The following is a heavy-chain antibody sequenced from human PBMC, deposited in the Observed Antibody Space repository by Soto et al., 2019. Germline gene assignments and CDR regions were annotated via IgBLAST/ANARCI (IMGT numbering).Heavy chain of an antibody. Sequence: TLSLTCTVSGGSISSGGYYWSWIRQHPGKGLEWIGYIYYSGSTYYNPSLKSRVTISVDTSKNQFSLKLSSVTAADTAVYYCATSTVTTIEDYYYYGMDVWGQGTTVTVSS. D-gene: IGHD4-17*01. V-gene: IGHV4-31*03. CDR1: GGSISSGGYY. CDR2: IYYSGST. J-gene: IGHJ6*02. CDR3: ATSTVTTIEDYYYYGMDV.